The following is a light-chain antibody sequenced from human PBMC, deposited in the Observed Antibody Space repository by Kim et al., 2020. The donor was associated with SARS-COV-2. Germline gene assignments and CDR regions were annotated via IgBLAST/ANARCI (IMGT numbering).Light chain of an antibody. CDR2: DNN. Sequence: QSVLTQPPSVSAAAGQKVTISCSGSSSNIGNNYVSWYQQLPGTAPKLLIYDNNKRPSGIPDRFSGSKSGTSATLGITGLQTGDEADYFCGTWNSSLWVFGGGTKLTVL. CDR3: GTWNSSLWV. J-gene: IGLJ3*02. V-gene: IGLV1-51*01. CDR1: SSNIGNNY.